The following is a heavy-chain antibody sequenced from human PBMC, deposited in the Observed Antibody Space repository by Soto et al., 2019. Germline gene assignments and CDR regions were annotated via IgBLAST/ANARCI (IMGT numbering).Heavy chain of an antibody. Sequence: QVQLVQSGAEVKKPGSSVKVSRKASGGTFSSYAISWVRQAPGQGLEWMGGIIPIFGTANYAQKFQGRVTITADESTSTAYMELSSLRSEDTAVYYCARAPRSGSPLGDAFDIWGQGTMVTVSS. D-gene: IGHD1-26*01. V-gene: IGHV1-69*01. CDR2: IIPIFGTA. J-gene: IGHJ3*02. CDR3: ARAPRSGSPLGDAFDI. CDR1: GGTFSSYA.